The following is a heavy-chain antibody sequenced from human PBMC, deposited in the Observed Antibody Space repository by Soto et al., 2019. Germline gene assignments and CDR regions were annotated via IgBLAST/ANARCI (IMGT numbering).Heavy chain of an antibody. V-gene: IGHV4-61*01. D-gene: IGHD2-2*02. CDR3: AREDVVVPVAIYI. CDR2: IYYSGST. CDR1: GGSVSGGSYY. J-gene: IGHJ3*02. Sequence: PSETLSLTCTVSGGSVSGGSYYWSWIRQPPGKGLEWIGYIYYSGSTNYNPSLKSRVTISVDTSKNQFSLKLSSVTAADTAVYYCAREDVVVPVAIYIWGQGTMVTVSS.